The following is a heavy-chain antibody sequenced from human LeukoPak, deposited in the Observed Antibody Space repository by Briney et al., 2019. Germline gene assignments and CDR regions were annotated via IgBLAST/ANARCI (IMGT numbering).Heavy chain of an antibody. Sequence: GGSLRLSCAVSGLTLSNVWMNWVRQAPGKGLEWVAVISYDGSNKYYADSVKGRFTISRDNSKNTLYLQMNSLRAEDTAVYYCARDVNKVVVSTFDYWGQGTLVTVSS. V-gene: IGHV3-30*03. CDR1: GLTLSNVW. CDR2: ISYDGSNK. D-gene: IGHD3-22*01. J-gene: IGHJ4*02. CDR3: ARDVNKVVVSTFDY.